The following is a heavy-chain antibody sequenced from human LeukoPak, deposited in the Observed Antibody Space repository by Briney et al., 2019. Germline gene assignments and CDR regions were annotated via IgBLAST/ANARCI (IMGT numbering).Heavy chain of an antibody. CDR3: AKGKAYNNLDWFDP. V-gene: IGHV3-23*01. Sequence: PGGSLRLSCAASGFTFSSFAMTWVRQAPGKGLEWVSSIIGTGVGAFYADSVKGRFTISRDNSKNTLYLQMNSLRADDTAVYYCAKGKAYNNLDWFDPWGQGTLVTVSS. CDR1: GFTFSSFA. D-gene: IGHD4-11*01. J-gene: IGHJ5*02. CDR2: IIGTGVGA.